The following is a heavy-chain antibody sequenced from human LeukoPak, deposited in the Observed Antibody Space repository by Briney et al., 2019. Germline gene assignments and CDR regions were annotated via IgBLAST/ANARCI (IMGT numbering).Heavy chain of an antibody. Sequence: SAKVSCKASGGTFSSYAISWVRQAPGQGLEWMGGIIPIFGTADYAQKFQGRVTITADESTSTAYMELSSLRSEDTAVYYCATYCSSTSCYPYYYYGMDVWGKGTTVTVSS. J-gene: IGHJ6*04. V-gene: IGHV1-69*13. CDR3: ATYCSSTSCYPYYYYGMDV. CDR2: IIPIFGTA. D-gene: IGHD2-2*01. CDR1: GGTFSSYA.